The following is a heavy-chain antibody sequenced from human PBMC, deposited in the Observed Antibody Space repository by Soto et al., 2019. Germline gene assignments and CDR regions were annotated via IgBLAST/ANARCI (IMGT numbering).Heavy chain of an antibody. CDR2: INHSGST. CDR3: ARAHSSGWRFDP. J-gene: IGHJ5*02. D-gene: IGHD6-19*01. V-gene: IGHV4-34*01. CDR1: GGSFSGYY. Sequence: SETLSLTXAVYGGSFSGYYWSWIRQPPGKGLEWIGEINHSGSTNYNPSLKSRVTISVDTSKNQFSLKLSSVTAADTAVYYCARAHSSGWRFDPWGQGTLVTVS.